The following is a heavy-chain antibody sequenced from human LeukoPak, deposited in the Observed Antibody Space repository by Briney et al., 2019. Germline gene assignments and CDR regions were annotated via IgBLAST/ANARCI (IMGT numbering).Heavy chain of an antibody. J-gene: IGHJ4*02. V-gene: IGHV3-23*01. CDR2: ITGSGGSI. CDR1: GFTFRLYV. D-gene: IGHD4-17*01. CDR3: AHPSTPDYGGLDY. Sequence: PGGSLRLSCAASGFTFRLYVMTWVRQAPGKGLEWVSAITGSGGSIYYADSVRGRFTISRDNSKNTLYLQMNSLRAEDTAVYYCAHPSTPDYGGLDYWGQGILVTVSS.